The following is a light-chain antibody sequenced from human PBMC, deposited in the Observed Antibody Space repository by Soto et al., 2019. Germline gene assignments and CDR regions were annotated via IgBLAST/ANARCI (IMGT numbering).Light chain of an antibody. CDR3: AAWDDSLSGPV. Sequence: QAVVTQPPSASGTPGQRVTISCSGSSSNIGSNTVNWYQQLPGTAPKLLIFKDNQWPSGVPDRFSGSKSGTSASLAISGLQSEDEADYYCAAWDDSLSGPVFGGGTKLTVL. CDR1: SSNIGSNT. CDR2: KDN. V-gene: IGLV1-44*01. J-gene: IGLJ2*01.